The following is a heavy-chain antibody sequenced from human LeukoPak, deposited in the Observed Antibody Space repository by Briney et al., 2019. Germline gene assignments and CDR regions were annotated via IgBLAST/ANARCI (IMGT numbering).Heavy chain of an antibody. CDR1: GFTVSSHW. Sequence: GGSLRLSCAASGFTVSSHWMSWVRQVPGKGLAWVANINRDGSEEYYVDSVKGRVTISRDNAKNSLYLQMNSLRADDTAVYYCVRVLIVGSRSIFEHWGQGTLVTVSS. V-gene: IGHV3-7*01. J-gene: IGHJ4*02. D-gene: IGHD2-21*01. CDR2: INRDGSEE. CDR3: VRVLIVGSRSIFEH.